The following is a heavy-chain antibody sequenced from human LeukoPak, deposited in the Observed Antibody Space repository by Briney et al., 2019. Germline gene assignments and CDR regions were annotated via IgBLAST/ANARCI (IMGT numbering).Heavy chain of an antibody. Sequence: GGSLRLSCAASGFTFSNAWMSWVRQAPGKGLEWVANIKQGGSEKYYVDSVKGRFTISRDNAKNSLYLQMNSLRAEDTAVYYCAELGITMIGGVWGKGTTVTISS. J-gene: IGHJ6*04. D-gene: IGHD3-10*02. CDR3: AELGITMIGGV. CDR1: GFTFSNAW. V-gene: IGHV3-7*01. CDR2: IKQGGSEK.